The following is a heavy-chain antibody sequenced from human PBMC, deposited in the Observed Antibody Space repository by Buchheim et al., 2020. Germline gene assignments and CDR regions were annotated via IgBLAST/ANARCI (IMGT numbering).Heavy chain of an antibody. V-gene: IGHV3-30*04. J-gene: IGHJ6*02. Sequence: QVQLVESGGGVVQPGRSLRLSCAASGFTFSSYAMHWVRQAPGKGLEWVAVISYDGSNKYYADSVKGRFTISRDNSKNTLYLQMNSLRAEDTAVYYCARDPNSSSSDRYYYYYGMDVWGQGTT. CDR1: GFTFSSYA. D-gene: IGHD6-6*01. CDR3: ARDPNSSSSDRYYYYYGMDV. CDR2: ISYDGSNK.